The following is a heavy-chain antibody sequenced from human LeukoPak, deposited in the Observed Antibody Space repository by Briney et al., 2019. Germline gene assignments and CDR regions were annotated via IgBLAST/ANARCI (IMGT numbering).Heavy chain of an antibody. CDR3: AAADYYDSSGYYPYAFHI. Sequence: SVKVSCKASGFTFTRSAMQWVRQARGQRLEWIGWIVVGSGNTNYAQKFQERVTITRDMSTSTAYMELSSLRSEDTAMYYCAAADYYDSSGYYPYAFHIWGQGTMVTVSS. V-gene: IGHV1-58*02. D-gene: IGHD3-22*01. CDR2: IVVGSGNT. J-gene: IGHJ3*02. CDR1: GFTFTRSA.